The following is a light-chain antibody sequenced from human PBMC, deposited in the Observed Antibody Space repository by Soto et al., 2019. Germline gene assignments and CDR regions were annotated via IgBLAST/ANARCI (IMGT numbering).Light chain of an antibody. V-gene: IGLV4-69*01. Sequence: QSVLTQSPSASASLGASVKLTCTLSSWHRGYAIAWHQQQPEKGPRYLMKLNSDGSQSKGDGIPDRFSASSSGAERYLTISSLQSEDEADYYCQTWGTGVVFGGGTK. CDR3: QTWGTGVV. CDR2: LNSDGSQ. J-gene: IGLJ2*01. CDR1: SWHRGYA.